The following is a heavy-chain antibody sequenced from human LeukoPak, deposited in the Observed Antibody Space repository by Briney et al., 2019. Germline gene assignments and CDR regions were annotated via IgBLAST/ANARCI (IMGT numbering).Heavy chain of an antibody. V-gene: IGHV3-7*01. Sequence: HPGGSLRLSCAASEFTFSSYWMSWVRQAPGKGLEWVASIKQDGSEKYYVDSVKGRVTIPRDNAKNSLYLQMNSLRAEDTAVYYCARHDNEVLSGLYYFDYWGQGTLVTVSS. CDR1: EFTFSSYW. CDR3: ARHDNEVLSGLYYFDY. D-gene: IGHD3-10*01. J-gene: IGHJ4*02. CDR2: IKQDGSEK.